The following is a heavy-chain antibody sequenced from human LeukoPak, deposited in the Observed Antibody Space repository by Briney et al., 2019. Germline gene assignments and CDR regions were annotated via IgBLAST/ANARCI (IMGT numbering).Heavy chain of an antibody. J-gene: IGHJ4*02. CDR2: VSGGGGNT. D-gene: IGHD3-16*01. V-gene: IGHV3-23*01. CDR1: GFTFSSYA. CDR3: AKVTYDYVWGSYES. Sequence: PGGSLRLSCAASGFTFSSYAMSWVRQAPGKGLEWVSAVSGGGGNTYYADSVKGRFTISRDNSKNTLYVQMNSLRAEDTAVYYCAKVTYDYVWGSYESWGQGTLVTVSS.